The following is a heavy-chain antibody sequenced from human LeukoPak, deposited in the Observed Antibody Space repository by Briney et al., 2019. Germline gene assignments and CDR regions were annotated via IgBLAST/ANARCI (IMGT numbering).Heavy chain of an antibody. CDR1: GLTFSSYA. CDR3: ARSHTNALCYYGIDV. D-gene: IGHD2-8*01. J-gene: IGHJ6*02. V-gene: IGHV3-23*01. CDR2: ISGSGDTT. Sequence: GGSLRLSCAASGLTFSSYAMNWVRQAPRKGLEWVSDISGSGDTTYYADPAKGRFTISRDNSKNTLYLQMNGLRAEDTAVYFCARSHTNALCYYGIDVWGQGTTVTVSS.